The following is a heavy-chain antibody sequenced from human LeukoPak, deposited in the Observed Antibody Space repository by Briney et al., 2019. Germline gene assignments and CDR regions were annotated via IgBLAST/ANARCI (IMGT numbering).Heavy chain of an antibody. CDR3: ARSNYDYVWGTYYFDY. J-gene: IGHJ4*02. CDR1: GFTFSSYE. V-gene: IGHV3-48*03. Sequence: GGSLRLSCAASGFTFSSYEMNWVRQAPGKGLEWVSYISSSSSTIYYADSVKGRFTISRDNAKNSLYLQMNSLRAEDTAVYYCARSNYDYVWGTYYFDYWGQGTLVTVSS. D-gene: IGHD3-16*01. CDR2: ISSSSSTI.